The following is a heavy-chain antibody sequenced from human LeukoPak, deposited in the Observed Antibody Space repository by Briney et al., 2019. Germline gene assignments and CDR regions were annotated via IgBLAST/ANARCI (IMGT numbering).Heavy chain of an antibody. D-gene: IGHD2-2*01. Sequence: ASVNVSCKASGYTFTSYDINWVRQATGQGLEWMGWMNPNSGNTVYAQKFQGRVTMTRNTSISTAYMEESSLRSEDSAVHYCARLLGYCSITSCYGAFYIWGQGTMVTVSS. CDR2: MNPNSGNT. CDR1: GYTFTSYD. CDR3: ARLLGYCSITSCYGAFYI. J-gene: IGHJ3*02. V-gene: IGHV1-8*01.